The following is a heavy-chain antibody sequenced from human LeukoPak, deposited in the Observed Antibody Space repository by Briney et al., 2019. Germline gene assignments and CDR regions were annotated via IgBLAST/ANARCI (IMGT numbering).Heavy chain of an antibody. CDR2: INSDGSST. CDR1: GFTFSSYW. V-gene: IGHV3-74*01. D-gene: IGHD3-16*02. CDR3: AKDLPYVWGSYRRLCDY. J-gene: IGHJ4*02. Sequence: GGSLRLSCAASGFTFSSYWMHWVRQAPGKGLVWVSRINSDGSSTSYADSVKGRFTISRDNAKNTLYLQMNSLRAEDTAVYYCAKDLPYVWGSYRRLCDYWGQGTLVTVSS.